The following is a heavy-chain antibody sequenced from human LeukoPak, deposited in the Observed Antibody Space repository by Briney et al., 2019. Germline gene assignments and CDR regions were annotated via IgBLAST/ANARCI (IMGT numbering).Heavy chain of an antibody. Sequence: GGSLRLSCAASGFTFSSYGMHSGRRAPGKGLEWVAFIRYDGSNKYYADSVKGRFNISRDNSKNTLYLQMNSLRAEDTAVYYCAKGLWFGEFTDALDIWGQGTMVTVSS. CDR2: IRYDGSNK. CDR1: GFTFSSYG. D-gene: IGHD3-10*01. J-gene: IGHJ3*02. V-gene: IGHV3-30*02. CDR3: AKGLWFGEFTDALDI.